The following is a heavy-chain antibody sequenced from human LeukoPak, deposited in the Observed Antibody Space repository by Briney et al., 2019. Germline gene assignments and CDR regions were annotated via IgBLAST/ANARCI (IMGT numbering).Heavy chain of an antibody. D-gene: IGHD5-18*01. CDR1: GFTFSSYG. V-gene: IGHV3-30*02. CDR3: AKPNRDTAMVDY. CDR2: IRYDGSNK. Sequence: GGSLGLSCAASGFTFSSYGMHWVRQAPGKGLEWVAFIRYDGSNKYYADSVKGRFTISRDNSKNTLYLQMNSLRAEDTAVYYCAKPNRDTAMVDYWGQGTLVTVSS. J-gene: IGHJ4*02.